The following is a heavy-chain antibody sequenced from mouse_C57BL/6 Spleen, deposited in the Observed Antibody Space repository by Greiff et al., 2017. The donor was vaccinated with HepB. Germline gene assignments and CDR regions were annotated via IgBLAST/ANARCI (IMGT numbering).Heavy chain of an antibody. D-gene: IGHD3-2*02. J-gene: IGHJ4*01. CDR1: GYAFSSSW. CDR2: IYPGDGDT. CDR3: ARREGQANYAMDY. V-gene: IGHV1-82*01. Sequence: QVQLQQSGPELVKPGASVKISCKASGYAFSSSWMNWVKQRPGKGLEWIGRIYPGDGDTNYNGKFKGKATLTADKSSSTAYMQLSSLTSEDSAVYFCARREGQANYAMDYWGQGTSVTVSS.